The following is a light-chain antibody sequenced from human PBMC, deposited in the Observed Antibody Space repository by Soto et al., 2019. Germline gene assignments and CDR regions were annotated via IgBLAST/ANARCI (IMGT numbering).Light chain of an antibody. J-gene: IGKJ5*01. CDR2: DST. CDR1: QSIHTS. Sequence: VLTQSPATLSLSPGERATLSCGASQSIHTSLAWYQQKSGKPPRLVIYDSTLRANGVPDRFGGSRSGTEFTLTINSLEPEDFAVYYCQQRNVWPPITFGQGTLLEIK. CDR3: QQRNVWPPIT. V-gene: IGKV3-11*01.